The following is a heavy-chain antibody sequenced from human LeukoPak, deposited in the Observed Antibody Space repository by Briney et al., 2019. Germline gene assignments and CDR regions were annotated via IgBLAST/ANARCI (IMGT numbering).Heavy chain of an antibody. CDR2: MHHSGST. V-gene: IGHV4-61*01. Sequence: SETLSLTCTVSGGSVSSGIYYWSWIRQPPGKGLEWIGFMHHSGSTSHHPSLQNRVTISVDTSKNQLSLKLSSTTAADTAVYFCAGVRTAGTGPDYWGQGTLVTVSS. CDR3: AGVRTAGTGPDY. J-gene: IGHJ4*02. CDR1: GGSVSSGIYY. D-gene: IGHD6-13*01.